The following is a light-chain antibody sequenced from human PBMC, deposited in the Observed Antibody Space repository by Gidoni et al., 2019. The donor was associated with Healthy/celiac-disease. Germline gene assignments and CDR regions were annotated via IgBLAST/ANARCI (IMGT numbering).Light chain of an antibody. V-gene: IGLV3-27*01. CDR2: KDS. CDR1: VLAKKY. Sequence: SYELTQPSSVSVSPGQTARINCSGDVLAKKYARWFQQKPGQPPVLVIYKDSERPSGIPERFSGSSSGTTVTLTISGAQVEDEADYYCYSAADNNVVFGGGTKLTVL. J-gene: IGLJ2*01. CDR3: YSAADNNVV.